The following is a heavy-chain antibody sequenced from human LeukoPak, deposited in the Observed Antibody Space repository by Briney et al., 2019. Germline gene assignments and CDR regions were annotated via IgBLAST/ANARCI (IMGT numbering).Heavy chain of an antibody. V-gene: IGHV3-7*03. CDR1: GFTFSSYW. CDR2: IKQDGSEK. CDR3: ARISTIFGSGPPPPDY. J-gene: IGHJ4*02. D-gene: IGHD3-3*01. Sequence: GGSLRLSCAASGFTFSSYWMSWVRQAPGKGLEWVANIKQDGSEKYYVDSVKGRFTISRDNAKNSLYLQMNSLRADDTAVYYCARISTIFGSGPPPPDYWGQGTLVTVSS.